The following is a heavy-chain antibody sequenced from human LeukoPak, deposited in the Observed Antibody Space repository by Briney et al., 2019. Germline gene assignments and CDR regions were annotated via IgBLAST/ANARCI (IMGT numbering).Heavy chain of an antibody. D-gene: IGHD6-19*01. CDR2: INHRGST. CDR3: ARVKPVAGTLPHLLDY. V-gene: IGHV4-34*01. CDR1: GGSFSGYY. Sequence: SETLSLACAVYGGSFSGYYWSWIRQPPGKRLEWIGEINHRGSTNYNPSLKRRVTILKDTSKNQFSLKLRSVTVVDTAVYYCARVKPVAGTLPHLLDYWGQGTLVTVSS. J-gene: IGHJ4*02.